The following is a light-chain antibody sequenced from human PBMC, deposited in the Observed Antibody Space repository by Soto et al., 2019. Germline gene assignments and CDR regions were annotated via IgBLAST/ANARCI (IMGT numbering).Light chain of an antibody. J-gene: IGKJ2*01. CDR3: QQYNNWPNT. CDR2: GAS. V-gene: IGKV3-15*01. CDR1: QSVSSK. Sequence: EIVMTQSPATLSVSPGDTVTLSCRASQSVSSKLAWFQQKPGQPPRLLFYGASTRATGIPARLSGSGSWTEFTLTISSLQSEDFAVYYCQQYNNWPNTFGQGTKLEIK.